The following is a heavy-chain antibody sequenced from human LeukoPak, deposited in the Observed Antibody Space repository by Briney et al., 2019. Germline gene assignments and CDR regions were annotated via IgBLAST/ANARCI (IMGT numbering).Heavy chain of an antibody. Sequence: ASVKVSCKASGYTFTGYYMHWVRQAPGQVLEWMGWINPNSGGTNYAQKFQGRVTMTRDTSISTAYMELSRLRSDDTAVYYCARDLGRRIRARQANFVDYWGQGTLVTVSS. J-gene: IGHJ4*02. V-gene: IGHV1-2*02. CDR3: ARDLGRRIRARQANFVDY. CDR1: GYTFTGYY. D-gene: IGHD1-1*01. CDR2: INPNSGGT.